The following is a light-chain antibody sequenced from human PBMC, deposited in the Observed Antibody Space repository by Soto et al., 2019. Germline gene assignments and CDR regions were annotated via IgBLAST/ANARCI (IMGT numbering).Light chain of an antibody. CDR3: PHYYNTPRT. CDR2: WAS. J-gene: IGKJ1*01. Sequence: DIVMTQSPDSLAVSLGERATINCKSSQSALYSSNNKNYLAWYQQKLGQPPKLLIYWASTRESGVPDRFSGSGSGTDFTLTISSLQAEDVAIYYCPHYYNTPRTFGQGTKVEIK. CDR1: QSALYSSNNKNY. V-gene: IGKV4-1*01.